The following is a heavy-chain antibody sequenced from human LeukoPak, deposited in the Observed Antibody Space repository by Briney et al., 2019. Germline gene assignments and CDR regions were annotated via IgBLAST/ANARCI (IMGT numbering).Heavy chain of an antibody. Sequence: ASVKVSCKASGYTLTNYDINWVRQATGQGLEWMGWMNPNSGNTGYAQKFQGRVTMTRNTSISTAYMELSSLRSEDTAVYYCARGAFGSGSRRGWFDPWGQGTLVTVSS. D-gene: IGHD3-10*01. V-gene: IGHV1-8*01. CDR3: ARGAFGSGSRRGWFDP. J-gene: IGHJ5*02. CDR1: GYTLTNYD. CDR2: MNPNSGNT.